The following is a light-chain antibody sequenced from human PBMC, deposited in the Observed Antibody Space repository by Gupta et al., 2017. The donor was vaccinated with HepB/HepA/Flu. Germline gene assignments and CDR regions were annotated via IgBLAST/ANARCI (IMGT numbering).Light chain of an antibody. CDR1: QSLLHSNGYNY. V-gene: IGKV2-28*01. J-gene: IGKJ3*01. CDR3: MQALQTST. Sequence: IVMTQSPLSLPVTPGEPASISCRSSQSLLHSNGYNYLDWYLQKPGQSPQLLIYLGSNRASGVPDRFSGSGSGTDLTLKISRVEAEDVGVDYCMQALQTSTFGPGTKVDIK. CDR2: LGS.